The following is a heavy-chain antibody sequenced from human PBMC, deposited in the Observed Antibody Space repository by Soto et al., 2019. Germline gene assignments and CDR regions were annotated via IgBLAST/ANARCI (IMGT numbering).Heavy chain of an antibody. CDR3: VCGGNFFVY. V-gene: IGHV3-7*01. J-gene: IGHJ4*02. CDR2: INQDGSER. D-gene: IGHD3-16*01. Sequence: EVQLVESGGGLVQPGGSLRLPCAASGFTFSTYWMTWVRQPPGKGLEWVASINQDGSERYYVDSVRGRFTISRDNAKNSLYLQMNILRAEDTAVYYCVCGGNFFVYWGQGTLVTVS. CDR1: GFTFSTYW.